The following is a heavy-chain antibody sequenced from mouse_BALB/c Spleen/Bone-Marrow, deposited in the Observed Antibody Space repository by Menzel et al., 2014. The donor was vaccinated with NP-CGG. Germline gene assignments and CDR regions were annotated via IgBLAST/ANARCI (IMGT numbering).Heavy chain of an antibody. Sequence: EVKVEESGGGLVKPGGSLKLSCAASGFTFSSYAMSWVRQSPEKRLEWVAEISSGGNYTYYPDTVTGRFTISRDNAKNILYLEMSSLRSDDTVMYYCVRAYGSSYAMDHWGQGTSVTVSS. V-gene: IGHV5-9-4*01. CDR2: ISSGGNYT. J-gene: IGHJ4*01. CDR1: GFTFSSYA. CDR3: VRAYGSSYAMDH. D-gene: IGHD1-1*01.